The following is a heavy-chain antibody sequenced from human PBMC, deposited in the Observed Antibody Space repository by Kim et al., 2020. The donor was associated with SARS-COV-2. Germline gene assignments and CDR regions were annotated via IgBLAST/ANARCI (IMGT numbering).Heavy chain of an antibody. V-gene: IGHV1-2*04. J-gene: IGHJ4*02. CDR3: ARAPSGYSSGWYLD. CDR1: GYTFTGYY. CDR2: INPNSGGT. Sequence: ASVKVSCKASGYTFTGYYMHWVRQAPGQGLEWMGWINPNSGGTNYAQKFQGWVTMTRDTSISTAYMELSRLRSDDTAVYYCARAPSGYSSGWYLDWGQGTLVTVSS. D-gene: IGHD6-19*01.